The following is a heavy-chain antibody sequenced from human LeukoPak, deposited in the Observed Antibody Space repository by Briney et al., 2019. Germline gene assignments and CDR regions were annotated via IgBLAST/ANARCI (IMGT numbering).Heavy chain of an antibody. D-gene: IGHD3-10*01. CDR2: IYYSGST. V-gene: IGHV4-59*08. CDR1: GGSISGYY. J-gene: IGHJ6*02. Sequence: PSETLSLTCTVSGGSISGYYWSWIRQPPGKGLEWIGYIYYSGSTNYNPSLKSRVTISVDTSKNQFSLKLSSVTAADTAVYYCARHYRGSGSIYGMDVWGQGTTVTVSS. CDR3: ARHYRGSGSIYGMDV.